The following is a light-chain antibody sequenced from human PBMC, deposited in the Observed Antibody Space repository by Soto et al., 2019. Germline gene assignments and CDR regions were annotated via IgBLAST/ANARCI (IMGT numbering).Light chain of an antibody. CDR2: DDN. J-gene: IGLJ2*01. Sequence: QAVLTQPPSVSAAPGQTVSISCSGSSSNIGNNYVFWYQQLPGTAPKLLIYDDNKRTSGIPDRFSGSKSGTSATLGITGLQTGDEADYYCGAWDDSLSAVIFGGGTKLTVL. CDR3: GAWDDSLSAVI. V-gene: IGLV1-51*01. CDR1: SSNIGNNY.